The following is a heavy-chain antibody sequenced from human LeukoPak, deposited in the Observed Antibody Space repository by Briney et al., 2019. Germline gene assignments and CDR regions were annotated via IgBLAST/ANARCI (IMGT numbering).Heavy chain of an antibody. J-gene: IGHJ4*02. CDR1: GLTFRSYA. V-gene: IGHV3-30*02. CDR3: AKDRARGYCSSTSCYPDY. Sequence: GGSLRLSCAASGLTFRSYAMSWVRQAPGKGLEWVAFIRYDGSNKYYADSVKGRFTISRDNSKNTLYLQMNSLRAEDTAVYYCAKDRARGYCSSTSCYPDYWGQGTLVTVSS. D-gene: IGHD2-2*01. CDR2: IRYDGSNK.